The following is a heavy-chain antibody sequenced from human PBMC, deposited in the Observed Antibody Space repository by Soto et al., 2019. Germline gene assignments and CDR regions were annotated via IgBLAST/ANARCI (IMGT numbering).Heavy chain of an antibody. CDR3: AKTTVTISYYFDY. V-gene: IGHV3-30*18. J-gene: IGHJ4*02. Sequence: GGSLRLSCRTSGFRFSSYGMHWVRQAPGKGLEWVAVISYDGSNKYYADSVKGRFTISRDNSKNTLYLQMNSLRAEDTAVYYCAKTTVTISYYFDYWGQGTLVTVSS. D-gene: IGHD4-17*01. CDR1: GFRFSSYG. CDR2: ISYDGSNK.